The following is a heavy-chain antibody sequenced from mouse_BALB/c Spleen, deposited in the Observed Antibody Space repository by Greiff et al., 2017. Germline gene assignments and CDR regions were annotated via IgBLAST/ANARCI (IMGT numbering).Heavy chain of an antibody. CDR2: IYPGNSDT. CDR3: TRGGTGGYGNAMDY. D-gene: IGHD1-2*01. J-gene: IGHJ4*01. V-gene: IGHV1-5*01. CDR1: GYSFTSYW. Sequence: VQLQQSGTVLARPGASVKMSCKASGYSFTSYWMHWVKQRPGQGLEWIGAIYPGNSDTSYNQKFKGKAKLTAVTSASTAYMELSSLTNEDSAVYYCTRGGTGGYGNAMDYWGQGTSVTVSS.